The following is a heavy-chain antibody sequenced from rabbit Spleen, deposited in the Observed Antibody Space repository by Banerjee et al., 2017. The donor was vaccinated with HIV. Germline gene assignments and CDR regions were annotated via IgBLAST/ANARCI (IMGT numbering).Heavy chain of an antibody. J-gene: IGHJ4*01. D-gene: IGHD2-1*01. V-gene: IGHV1S45*01. Sequence: QEQLVESGGGLVKPGASLTLICTASGFSFSSGYDMSWVRQAPGKGLEWIGCIYVGRGSTHYANWAKGRVTIYRTSSTTVTLQLTSLTAADTATYFCARSGHVHGDYTWDLWGPGTLVTVS. CDR1: GFSFSSGYD. CDR3: ARSGHVHGDYTWDL. CDR2: IYVGRGST.